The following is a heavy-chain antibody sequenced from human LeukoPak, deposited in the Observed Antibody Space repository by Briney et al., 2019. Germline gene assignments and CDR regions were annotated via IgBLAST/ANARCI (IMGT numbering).Heavy chain of an antibody. CDR2: INHSGST. Sequence: TSEILSLTCAVYGGSFSGYYWSWIRQPPGKGLEWIGEINHSGSTNYNPSLKSRVTISVDTSNNQFSLRLSSVTAADTAVYYCARATAYYDFWSGYYPACYFDYWGQGTLVTVSS. D-gene: IGHD3-3*01. V-gene: IGHV4-34*01. CDR1: GGSFSGYY. CDR3: ARATAYYDFWSGYYPACYFDY. J-gene: IGHJ4*02.